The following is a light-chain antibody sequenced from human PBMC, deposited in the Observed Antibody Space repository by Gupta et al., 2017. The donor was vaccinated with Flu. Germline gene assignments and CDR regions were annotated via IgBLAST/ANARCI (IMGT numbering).Light chain of an antibody. J-gene: IGKJ1*01. CDR1: RDSRND. Sequence: AVQMTQSPSSLSASVGDRVTITCRASRDSRNDVGWYQQKPGKTPQLLIFAASRLQSGVPSRFSGSGVGSDFTLTINSLQPEDFATYYCLQNSFSPQTFGQGTTVEVK. V-gene: IGKV1-6*02. CDR3: LQNSFSPQT. CDR2: AAS.